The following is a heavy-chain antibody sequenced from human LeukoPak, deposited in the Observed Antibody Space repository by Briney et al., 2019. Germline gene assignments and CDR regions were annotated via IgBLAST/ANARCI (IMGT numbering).Heavy chain of an antibody. CDR1: GFTVSSNY. Sequence: PGGSLRLSCAASGFTVSSNYMSWVRQAPGKGLEWVANIKEDGSEKYYVDSVKGRFTISRDNAKNSLDLQMNSLRVEDTAVYHCARLGPASSGWPESFDYWGQGTLVTVSS. V-gene: IGHV3-7*03. CDR3: ARLGPASSGWPESFDY. CDR2: IKEDGSEK. D-gene: IGHD6-19*01. J-gene: IGHJ4*02.